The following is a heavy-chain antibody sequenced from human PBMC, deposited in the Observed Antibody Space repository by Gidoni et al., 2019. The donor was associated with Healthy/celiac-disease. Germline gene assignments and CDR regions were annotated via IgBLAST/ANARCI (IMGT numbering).Heavy chain of an antibody. V-gene: IGHV3-23*01. CDR1: VFTFSSYA. J-gene: IGHJ4*02. CDR2: ISGSGGST. D-gene: IGHD3-3*01. CDR3: AKRKSGNSVVYDY. Sequence: EVQLLESGGGLVQPGGSLRLSCAASVFTFSSYAMSWVRQAPGKGLEWVSAISGSGGSTYYADSVKGRFTISRDNSKNTLYLQMNSLRAEDTAVYYCAKRKSGNSVVYDYWGQGTLVTVSS.